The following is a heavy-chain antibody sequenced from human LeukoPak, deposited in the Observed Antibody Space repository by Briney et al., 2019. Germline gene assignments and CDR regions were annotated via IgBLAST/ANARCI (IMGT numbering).Heavy chain of an antibody. D-gene: IGHD3-22*01. CDR2: IRYDESNK. V-gene: IGHV3-30*02. J-gene: IGHJ4*02. CDR1: GFTFSRFG. CDR3: ARGAYDSSGYVDY. Sequence: GGSLRLSCEASGFTFSRFGMHWVRQAPGKGLEWVAFIRYDESNKYYADSVKGRFTISRDNSKNTLYLQMNSLRAEDTAVYYCARGAYDSSGYVDYWGQGTLVTVSS.